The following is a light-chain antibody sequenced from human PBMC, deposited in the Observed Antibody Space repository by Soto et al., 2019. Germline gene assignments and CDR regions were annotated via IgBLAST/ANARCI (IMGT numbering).Light chain of an antibody. CDR3: QVWDSSSDHYV. V-gene: IGLV3-21*02. CDR1: NIGSKS. CDR2: DGR. Sequence: SYELTQPPSVSVAPGQTARVTCGGNNIGSKSVHWYQHKPGQAPVLIVYDGRDRPSRIPERFSGSNSGNTTTLTISGVEAGDEADYYCQVWDSSSDHYVFGTGTKVTVL. J-gene: IGLJ1*01.